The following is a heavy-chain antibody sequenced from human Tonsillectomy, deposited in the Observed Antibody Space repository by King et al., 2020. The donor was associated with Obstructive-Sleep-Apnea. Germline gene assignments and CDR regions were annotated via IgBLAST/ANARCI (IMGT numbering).Heavy chain of an antibody. CDR3: AKELGRATGGGPSYYYYYGMDV. CDR2: ISWNSGSI. D-gene: IGHD1-26*01. Sequence: VQLVESGGGLVQPGRSLRLSCAASGFTFDDYAMHWVRQAPGKGLEWVSGISWNSGSIGYADSVKGRLTISRDNAKNSLYLQMNSLRAEDTALYYCAKELGRATGGGPSYYYYYGMDVWGQGTTVTVSS. CDR1: GFTFDDYA. J-gene: IGHJ6*02. V-gene: IGHV3-9*01.